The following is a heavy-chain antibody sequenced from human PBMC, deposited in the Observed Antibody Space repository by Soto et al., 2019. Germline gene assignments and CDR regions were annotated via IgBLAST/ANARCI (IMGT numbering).Heavy chain of an antibody. Sequence: QVQLQQSGPGLVNPSGTLSLTCVVSGASISSSNWWTWVRQPPGKGLEWIGEIYHYWTTSYSPSLKSRVTLSIDKSTNQFSLRLTSVTAADTAIYYCARGPRSGSYSVDGFDVWGQGTVVTVSS. V-gene: IGHV4-4*02. D-gene: IGHD1-26*01. CDR2: IYHYWTT. CDR1: GASISSSNW. J-gene: IGHJ3*01. CDR3: ARGPRSGSYSVDGFDV.